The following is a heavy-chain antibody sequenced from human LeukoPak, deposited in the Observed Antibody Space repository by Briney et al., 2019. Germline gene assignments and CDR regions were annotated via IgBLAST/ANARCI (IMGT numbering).Heavy chain of an antibody. J-gene: IGHJ3*02. CDR1: GFTFSSYA. Sequence: GRPLRLSCAASGFTFSSYAMHCVRQAPGKGLEWVAVISYDGSNKYYADSVKGRFTISRDNSKNTLYLQMNSLRAEDTAVYYCARESYGAFDIWGQGTMVTVSS. V-gene: IGHV3-30*04. CDR2: ISYDGSNK. D-gene: IGHD3-10*01. CDR3: ARESYGAFDI.